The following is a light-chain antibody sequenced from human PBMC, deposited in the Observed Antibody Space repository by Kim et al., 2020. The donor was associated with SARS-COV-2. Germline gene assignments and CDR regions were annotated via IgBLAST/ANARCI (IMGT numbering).Light chain of an antibody. CDR1: QSVSTY. CDR3: QQRSSWPLT. CDR2: DAS. J-gene: IGKJ4*01. Sequence: SLSPGERATLSCRANQSVSTYLAWYQQRSGQAPRVLIYDASNRATGIPARFSGSGSGTDFTLTISSLQPEDFAVYYCQQRSSWPLTFGGGTKLEI. V-gene: IGKV3-11*01.